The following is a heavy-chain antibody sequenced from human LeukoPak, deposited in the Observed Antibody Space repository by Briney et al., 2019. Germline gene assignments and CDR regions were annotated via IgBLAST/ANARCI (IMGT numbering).Heavy chain of an antibody. V-gene: IGHV4-31*03. D-gene: IGHD1-14*01. CDR2: IYYSGST. J-gene: IGHJ5*02. Sequence: SQTRSLTCTVSGGSISSGGYYWSWIRQHPGKGLEWIGYIYYSGSTYYNPSLKSRVTISVDTSKNQFSLKLSSVTAADTAVYYCARDNPVRNWFDPWGQGTLVTVSS. CDR1: GGSISSGGYY. CDR3: ARDNPVRNWFDP.